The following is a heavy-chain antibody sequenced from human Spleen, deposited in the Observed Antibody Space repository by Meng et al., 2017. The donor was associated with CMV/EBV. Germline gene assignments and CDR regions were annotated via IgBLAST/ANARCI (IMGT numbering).Heavy chain of an antibody. J-gene: IGHJ2*01. Sequence: GGSLRLSCAASGFTFDDYTMYWVRQAPGKGLEWVSLISWDGDRTYYADSVEGRFTISRDNSKNTLYLQMNSLRAEDTAVYYCARDVACGGDCYPWKFDLWGRGTLVTVSS. D-gene: IGHD2-21*01. CDR2: ISWDGDRT. V-gene: IGHV3-43*01. CDR1: GFTFDDYT. CDR3: ARDVACGGDCYPWKFDL.